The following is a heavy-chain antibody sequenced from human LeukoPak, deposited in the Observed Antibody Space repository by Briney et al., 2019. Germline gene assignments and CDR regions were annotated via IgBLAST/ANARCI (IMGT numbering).Heavy chain of an antibody. CDR1: GFTLSSYS. V-gene: IGHV3-21*01. Sequence: GGSLRLSCAASGFTLSSYSMNWVRQAPGKGLEWVSSISSSSSYIYYADSVKGRFTISRDNAKNSLYLQMNSLRAEDTAVYYCAREDGSGEDWFDPWGQGTLVTVSS. D-gene: IGHD3-10*01. CDR2: ISSSSSYI. CDR3: AREDGSGEDWFDP. J-gene: IGHJ5*02.